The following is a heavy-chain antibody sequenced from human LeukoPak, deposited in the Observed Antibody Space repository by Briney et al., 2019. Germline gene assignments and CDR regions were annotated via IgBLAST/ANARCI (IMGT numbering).Heavy chain of an antibody. D-gene: IGHD6-13*01. J-gene: IGHJ4*02. V-gene: IGHV4-39*07. CDR3: ARGRAIAAAGTDDFDY. CDR2: IYYSGST. CDR1: GGSISSSSYY. Sequence: SETLSLTCTVSGGSISSSSYYWGWIRQPPGKGLEWIGSIYYSGSTYYNPSLKSRVTISVDTSKNQFSLKLSSVTAADTAVYYCARGRAIAAAGTDDFDYWGQGTLVTVSS.